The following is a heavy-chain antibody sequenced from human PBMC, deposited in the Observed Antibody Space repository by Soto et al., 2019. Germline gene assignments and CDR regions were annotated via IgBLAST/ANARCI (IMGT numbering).Heavy chain of an antibody. CDR1: GYTFTSYG. J-gene: IGHJ4*02. CDR2: ISAYNGNT. V-gene: IGHV1-18*01. D-gene: IGHD3-16*01. Sequence: QVQLVQSGAEVKKPGASVKVSCKASGYTFTSYGISWVRQAPGQGLEWMGWISAYNGNTNYAQKLQGRVTMTTDTSTRTPYMELRSLSADDTAVYYCARGVITFGGVSAIDYWGQGTLVTVSS. CDR3: ARGVITFGGVSAIDY.